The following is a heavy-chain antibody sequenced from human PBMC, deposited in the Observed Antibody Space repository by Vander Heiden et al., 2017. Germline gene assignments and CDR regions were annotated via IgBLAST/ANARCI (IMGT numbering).Heavy chain of an antibody. CDR3: AKGYSSGWSYFDY. V-gene: IGHV3-9*01. J-gene: IGHJ4*02. Sequence: EVQLVESGGGLVQPGRSLRLSCAASGFTFDDYAMHGVRQAPGKGLEWVSGIRWNSGDIGYADSVKGRFTISRDNAKNSLYLQMNSLRAEDTALYYCAKGYSSGWSYFDYWGQGTLVTVSS. CDR1: GFTFDDYA. D-gene: IGHD6-19*01. CDR2: IRWNSGDI.